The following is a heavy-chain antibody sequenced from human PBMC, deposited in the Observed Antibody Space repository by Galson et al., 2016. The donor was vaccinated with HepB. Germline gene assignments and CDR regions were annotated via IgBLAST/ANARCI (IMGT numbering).Heavy chain of an antibody. CDR2: ISAYNGNT. CDR1: GYTFSSHG. J-gene: IGHJ4*02. CDR3: AGDGPSPPTLTPRPCIIVHATVHLHLICRHGRVFLCNERALAALIAVTESFDF. D-gene: IGHD4-17*01. V-gene: IGHV1-18*01. Sequence: SVKVSCKASGYTFSSHGISWVRQAPGQGLEWMGWISAYNGNTNYSQKFQGRVTMTTDTSTSTANMELRSLRSDDAAVYYCAGDGPSPPTLTPRPCIIVHATVHLHLICRHGRVFLCNERALAALIAVTESFDFWGQGTLVTVSS.